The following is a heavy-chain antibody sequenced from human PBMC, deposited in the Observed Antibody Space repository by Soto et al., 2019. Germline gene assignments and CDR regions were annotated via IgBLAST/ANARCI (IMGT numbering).Heavy chain of an antibody. CDR3: ARAAGEMATTSYFDY. Sequence: SPVKVSCKASGGTFSSYAISWVRQAPGQGLEWMGGIIPIFGTANYAQKFQGRVTITADESTSTAYMELSSLRSEDTAVYYCARAAGEMATTSYFDYWGQGTLVTVSS. CDR2: IIPIFGTA. J-gene: IGHJ4*02. CDR1: GGTFSSYA. D-gene: IGHD5-12*01. V-gene: IGHV1-69*13.